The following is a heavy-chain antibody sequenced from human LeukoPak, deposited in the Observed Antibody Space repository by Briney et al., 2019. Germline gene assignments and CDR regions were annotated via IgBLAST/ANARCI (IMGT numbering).Heavy chain of an antibody. Sequence: KSSETLSLTCTVSGGSISSYYWSWIRQPPGKGLEWIGYIYYSGSTNYNPSLKSRVTISVDTSKNQFSLKLSSVTAADTALYYCARGVKYSSSSGLGYWGQRTLVTVSS. J-gene: IGHJ4*02. V-gene: IGHV4-59*01. CDR3: ARGVKYSSSSGLGY. D-gene: IGHD6-6*01. CDR2: IYYSGST. CDR1: GGSISSYY.